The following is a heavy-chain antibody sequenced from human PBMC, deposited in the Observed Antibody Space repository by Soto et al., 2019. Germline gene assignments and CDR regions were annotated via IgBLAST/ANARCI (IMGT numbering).Heavy chain of an antibody. V-gene: IGHV1-2*02. CDR3: ARVTRKPGNWLDP. J-gene: IGHJ5*02. CDR1: GYTFTDYF. CDR2: INPNSRGT. Sequence: VASVKVSCKASGYTFTDYFIHWVRQAPGQGFEWMGWINPNSRGTNYAPKFQGRVTMTRDTSNSTAYMELRGLRSDDTAVYYCARVTRKPGNWLDPWGQGTLVSGSS.